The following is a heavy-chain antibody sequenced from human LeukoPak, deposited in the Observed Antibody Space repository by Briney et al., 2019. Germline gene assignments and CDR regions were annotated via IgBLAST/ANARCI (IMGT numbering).Heavy chain of an antibody. D-gene: IGHD6-13*01. CDR3: ASGAAAYPFDY. V-gene: IGHV4-59*08. CDR1: GDSLSSYY. J-gene: IGHJ4*02. Sequence: SETLSVTCTVSGDSLSSYYWSWIRQPPGKGLEWIGYFYYSGRTNYNPSLKSRVTISVDTPKNQITLKLSSVTAADTAVYYCASGAAAYPFDYWGQGTLVTVSS. CDR2: FYYSGRT.